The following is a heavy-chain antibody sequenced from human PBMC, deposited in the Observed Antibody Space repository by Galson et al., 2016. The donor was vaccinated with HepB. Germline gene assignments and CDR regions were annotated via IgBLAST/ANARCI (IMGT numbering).Heavy chain of an antibody. D-gene: IGHD3/OR15-3a*01. J-gene: IGHJ5*02. CDR1: GSSISTFS. Sequence: SETLSLTCTVSGSSISTFSWSWIRQAPGKGLEWIGYLFSGGSTNYNPSLNSRVPISVDTSKNQLSLNLSSVTTADTAVYYCTRGTVTFHPWGQGTLVTVSS. V-gene: IGHV4-59*01. CDR3: TRGTVTFHP. CDR2: LFSGGST.